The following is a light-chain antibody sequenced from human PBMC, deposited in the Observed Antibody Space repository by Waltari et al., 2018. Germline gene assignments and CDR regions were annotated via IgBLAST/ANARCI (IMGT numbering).Light chain of an antibody. J-gene: IGKJ1*01. CDR2: GTS. V-gene: IGKV3-20*01. CDR3: QHYVRLPAT. Sequence: SPGERATLSCRASQSVGGTLAWYQQKPGQAPRLLMYGTSIRAPGTPDRFSGTGSGTDFSLTISRLEPEDFAVYYCQHYVRLPATFGQGTKVEIK. CDR1: QSVGGT.